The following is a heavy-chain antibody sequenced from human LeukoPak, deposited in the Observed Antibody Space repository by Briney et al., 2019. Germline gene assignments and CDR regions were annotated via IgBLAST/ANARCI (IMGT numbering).Heavy chain of an antibody. Sequence: PGGSLRLSCAASGFNFSTYSLNWVRQAPGKGLEWVSCITSTSSSIYYADSVKGRFTISRDNAKNSLYLHMNSLGAEDTAVYHCARVRGTYFYDRLDWWGQGTLVTVSS. V-gene: IGHV3-21*01. J-gene: IGHJ4*02. D-gene: IGHD3-22*01. CDR2: ITSTSSSI. CDR3: ARVRGTYFYDRLDW. CDR1: GFNFSTYS.